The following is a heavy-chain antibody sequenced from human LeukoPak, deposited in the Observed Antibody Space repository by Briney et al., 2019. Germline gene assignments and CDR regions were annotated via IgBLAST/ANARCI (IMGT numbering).Heavy chain of an antibody. Sequence: ASVKVSCKASGYTFTSYGISWVRQAPGHGLEWMGWISAYNGNTNYAQKLQGRVTMTTDTSTSTAYMELRSLRSDDTAVYYCAREQSLMRAFDIWGQGTMVTVSS. V-gene: IGHV1-18*01. CDR1: GYTFTSYG. CDR2: ISAYNGNT. CDR3: AREQSLMRAFDI. J-gene: IGHJ3*02.